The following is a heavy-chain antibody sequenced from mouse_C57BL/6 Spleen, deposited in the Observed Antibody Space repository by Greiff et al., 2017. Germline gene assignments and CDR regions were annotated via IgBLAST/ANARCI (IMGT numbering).Heavy chain of an antibody. J-gene: IGHJ2*01. D-gene: IGHD2-5*01. CDR1: GYTFTDYN. CDR2: INPNNGGT. CDR3: ATDSSRGYFDY. V-gene: IGHV1-22*01. Sequence: EVQLQQSGPELVKPGASVKMSCKASGYTFTDYNMHWVKQSHGKSIEWIGYINPNNGGTSYNQKFKGKATLTVNKSSSTAYMELRSLTSEDSAVYYCATDSSRGYFDYWGQGTTLTVSS.